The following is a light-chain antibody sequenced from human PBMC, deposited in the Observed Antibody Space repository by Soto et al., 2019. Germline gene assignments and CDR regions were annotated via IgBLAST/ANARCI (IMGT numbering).Light chain of an antibody. CDR3: SSYTSSSTLYV. CDR1: SSDVGGYNY. Sequence: SLLTQPASLSGSPGQSITLSCPGTSSDVGGYNYVSWYQQHPGKAPKLMIYDVSNRPSGVSNRFSGSKSGNTASLTISGLQADDEADYYCSSYTSSSTLYVFGTGTKVTVL. V-gene: IGLV2-14*01. CDR2: DVS. J-gene: IGLJ1*01.